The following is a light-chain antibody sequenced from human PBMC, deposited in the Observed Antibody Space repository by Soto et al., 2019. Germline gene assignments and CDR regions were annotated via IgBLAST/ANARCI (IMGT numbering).Light chain of an antibody. CDR3: QKYDSAPWT. J-gene: IGKJ1*01. CDR2: DTS. CDR1: QSVSIH. V-gene: IGKV3-11*01. Sequence: EIVLTQSPATLSLSPGERATLSCRASQSVSIHLAWYQQKGGQAPRLLIYDTSNRATGIPARFSGSGSGTDFTLTISSLQPEDVGTYYCQKYDSAPWTFGQGTKVEIK.